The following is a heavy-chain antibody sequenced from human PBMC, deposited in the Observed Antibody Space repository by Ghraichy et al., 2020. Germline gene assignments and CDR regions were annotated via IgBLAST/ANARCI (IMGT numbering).Heavy chain of an antibody. V-gene: IGHV3-23*01. CDR1: GFTFSSYA. Sequence: GGSLRLSCAASGFTFSSYAMSWVRQAPGKGLDCVSAISPSGSTTYYADSVKGRFTISRDNSKNTLYLQMNSLRAEDTALYFCANPYGSGTYYAIDIWGQGTMVSVSS. CDR3: ANPYGSGTYYAIDI. J-gene: IGHJ3*02. D-gene: IGHD3-10*01. CDR2: ISPSGSTT.